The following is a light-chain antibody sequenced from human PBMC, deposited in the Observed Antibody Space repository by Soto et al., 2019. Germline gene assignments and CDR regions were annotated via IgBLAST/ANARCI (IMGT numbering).Light chain of an antibody. Sequence: QSALTQPASVSGSPGQSITISCTGTSSDVGGYKYVSWYQQHPGKAPKLMIYEVSNRPSGVSNRFSGSKSGNTASLTISGLQAEYEADYYCCSYTSSSMVFGGGTKLNVL. CDR3: CSYTSSSMV. CDR1: SSDVGGYKY. J-gene: IGLJ2*01. CDR2: EVS. V-gene: IGLV2-14*01.